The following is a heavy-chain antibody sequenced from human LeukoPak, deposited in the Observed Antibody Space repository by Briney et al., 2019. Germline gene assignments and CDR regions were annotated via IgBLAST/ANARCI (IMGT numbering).Heavy chain of an antibody. CDR2: IYHSGST. Sequence: SETLSLTCAVSGVSISSGGYSWSWIRQPPGKGLAWIGYIYHSGSTYYNPSPKSRVTISVDRSKNQFSLKLSSVTAADTAVYYCARHVAYYYDSSGYPVDYWGQGTLVTVSS. J-gene: IGHJ4*02. D-gene: IGHD3-22*01. CDR1: GVSISSGGYS. CDR3: ARHVAYYYDSSGYPVDY. V-gene: IGHV4-30-2*01.